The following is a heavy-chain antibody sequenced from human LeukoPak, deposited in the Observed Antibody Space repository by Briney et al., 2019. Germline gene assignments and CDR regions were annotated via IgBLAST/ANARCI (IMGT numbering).Heavy chain of an antibody. D-gene: IGHD6-6*01. V-gene: IGHV3-9*01. Sequence: GGSPRLSCAASGFTFDDYAMHWVRQAPGKGLEWVSGISWNSGSIGYADSVKGRFTISRDNAKNTLYLQMNSLRAEDTALYYCARVAEYSTAGMRYWGQGTLVTVSS. J-gene: IGHJ4*02. CDR3: ARVAEYSTAGMRY. CDR1: GFTFDDYA. CDR2: ISWNSGSI.